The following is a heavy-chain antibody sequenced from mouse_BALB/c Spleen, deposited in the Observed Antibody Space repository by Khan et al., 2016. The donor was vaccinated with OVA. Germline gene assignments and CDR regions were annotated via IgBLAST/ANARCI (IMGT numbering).Heavy chain of an antibody. J-gene: IGHJ3*01. V-gene: IGHV1S81*02. CDR1: GYTFSSYY. D-gene: IGHD2-10*02. CDR3: TRSGYANPFAF. Sequence: QVRLQQSGAELVKPGASVKLSCKASGYTFSSYYMYWVKQRPGQGLEWIGGINPSNDVTNFNEKFKTKATLTVDKSSSTAYMQLSSLTSEDSAVCYCTRSGYANPFAFWGQGTLVTVSA. CDR2: INPSNDVT.